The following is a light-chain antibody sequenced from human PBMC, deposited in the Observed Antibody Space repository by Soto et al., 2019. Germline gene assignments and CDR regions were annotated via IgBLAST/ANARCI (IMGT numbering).Light chain of an antibody. J-gene: IGKJ5*01. Sequence: DIQMTQSPSTLSASVGDRVTITCRASQSIGSCLAWYQKKPGKAPKLLIYAASSLQSGVPSRFSGSGSGTDFTLTISSLQSEDFAVYYCQQYNNWPITFGPGTRLEIK. CDR3: QQYNNWPIT. CDR1: QSIGSC. V-gene: IGKV1-5*01. CDR2: AAS.